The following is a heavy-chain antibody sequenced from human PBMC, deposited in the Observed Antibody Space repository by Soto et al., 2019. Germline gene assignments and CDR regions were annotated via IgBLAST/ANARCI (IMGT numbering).Heavy chain of an antibody. Sequence: PGGSLRLSCAASGFTFSSYAMGWVRQAPGKGLEWVSAISGSGGSTYYADSVKGRFTISRDNSKNTLYLQMNSLRAEDTAVYYCAKDRGDSGYDFEQFFDYWGQGTLVTVSS. CDR3: AKDRGDSGYDFEQFFDY. D-gene: IGHD5-12*01. CDR1: GFTFSSYA. J-gene: IGHJ4*02. V-gene: IGHV3-23*01. CDR2: ISGSGGST.